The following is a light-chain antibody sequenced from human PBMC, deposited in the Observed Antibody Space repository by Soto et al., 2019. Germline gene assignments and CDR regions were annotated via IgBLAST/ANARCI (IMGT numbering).Light chain of an antibody. CDR3: PQDNNCPHT. V-gene: IGKV3-15*01. Sequence: EIVMTQSPGTLSVSPGERANLSCRASQSVSSNLGWYQQKPGQPPRRLIYGASTRATGIPDRFSGSGSGTEFTLTINSLQAEDFAVYDCPQDNNCPHTFDQGTKVESK. J-gene: IGKJ1*01. CDR2: GAS. CDR1: QSVSSN.